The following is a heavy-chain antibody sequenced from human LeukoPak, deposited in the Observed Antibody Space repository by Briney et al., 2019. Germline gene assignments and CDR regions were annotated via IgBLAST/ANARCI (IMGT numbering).Heavy chain of an antibody. J-gene: IGHJ5*02. CDR2: IIPIFGTA. Sequence: ASVKVSCKASGGTFSSYAISWVRQAPGQGLEWMGGIIPIFGTANYAQKFQGRVTITADESTSTAYMELSSLRSEDTAVYYCARALRYPGGWFDPWGQGTLVTVSS. CDR3: ARALRYPGGWFDP. D-gene: IGHD3-9*01. CDR1: GGTFSSYA. V-gene: IGHV1-69*13.